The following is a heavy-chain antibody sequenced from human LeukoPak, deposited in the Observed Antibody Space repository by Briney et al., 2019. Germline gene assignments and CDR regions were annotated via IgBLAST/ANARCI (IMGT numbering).Heavy chain of an antibody. D-gene: IGHD6-13*01. Sequence: GGSLRLSCAASGFTFSSYAMHWVRQAPGKGLEWVAVISYDGSNKYYADSVKGRFTISRDNARNSLYLQMNSLRAEDTAVYYCASGRQLGYWGQGTLVTVSS. J-gene: IGHJ4*02. V-gene: IGHV3-30-3*01. CDR3: ASGRQLGY. CDR1: GFTFSSYA. CDR2: ISYDGSNK.